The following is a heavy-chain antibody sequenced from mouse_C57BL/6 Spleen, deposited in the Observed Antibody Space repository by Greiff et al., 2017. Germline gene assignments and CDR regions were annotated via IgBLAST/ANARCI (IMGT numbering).Heavy chain of an antibody. V-gene: IGHV1-82*01. J-gene: IGHJ2*01. D-gene: IGHD1-1*01. Sequence: QVQLKESGPELVKPGASVKISCKASGYAFSSSWMNWVKQRPGKGLEWIGGIYPGDGDTNYNGKFKGKATLTEDKSSSTAYMQLSSLTSEDSAVYFCARSDGSSPGYFDDWGQGTTLTVSS. CDR1: GYAFSSSW. CDR3: ARSDGSSPGYFDD. CDR2: IYPGDGDT.